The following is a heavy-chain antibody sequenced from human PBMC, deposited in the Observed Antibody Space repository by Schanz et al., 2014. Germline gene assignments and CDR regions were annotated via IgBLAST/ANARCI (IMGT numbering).Heavy chain of an antibody. D-gene: IGHD5-12*01. V-gene: IGHV3-7*03. Sequence: VELVESGGGVVQPGRSLRLSCAGSGFSFSDYGMHWVRQAPGKGLEWVANIKQDGSERYYVDSVKGRFTISRDNAKNSLYLQMNSLRAEDTAVYFCARDGGRDGYNLAFDVWGQGTLVTVSS. J-gene: IGHJ3*01. CDR3: ARDGGRDGYNLAFDV. CDR1: GFSFSDYG. CDR2: IKQDGSER.